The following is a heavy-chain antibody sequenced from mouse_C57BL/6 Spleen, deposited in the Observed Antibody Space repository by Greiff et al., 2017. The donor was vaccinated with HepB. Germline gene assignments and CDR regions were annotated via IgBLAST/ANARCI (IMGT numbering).Heavy chain of an antibody. Sequence: EVQLQQSGPELVKPGASVKMSCKASGYTFTDYNMHWVKQSHGKSLEWIGYINPNNGGTSYNQKFKGKATLTVNKSSSTAYMELRSLTSEDSAVYYCAREYYGREAWFAYWGQGTLVTVSA. V-gene: IGHV1-22*01. D-gene: IGHD1-1*01. CDR3: AREYYGREAWFAY. CDR1: GYTFTDYN. J-gene: IGHJ3*01. CDR2: INPNNGGT.